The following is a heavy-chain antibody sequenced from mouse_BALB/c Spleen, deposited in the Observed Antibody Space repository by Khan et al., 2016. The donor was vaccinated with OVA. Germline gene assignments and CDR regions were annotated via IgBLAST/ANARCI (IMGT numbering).Heavy chain of an antibody. CDR3: ARGGGGDRFLY. D-gene: IGHD3-2*01. Sequence: QVQLQQSGAELVRPGVSVKISCKGSGYTFTDFTMHWVKQSHAMSLEWIGVISTYYGDADYSQKFKGKATMTVDKSSHTASMDLARLTSEDSALYYCARGGGGDRFLYWGQGTLVTVSA. CDR1: GYTFTDFT. V-gene: IGHV1S137*01. CDR2: ISTYYGDA. J-gene: IGHJ3*01.